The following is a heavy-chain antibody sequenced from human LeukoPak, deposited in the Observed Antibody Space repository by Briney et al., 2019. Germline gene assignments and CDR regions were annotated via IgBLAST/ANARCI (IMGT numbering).Heavy chain of an antibody. D-gene: IGHD6-13*01. CDR3: AKDMRRLAAAGTSFDI. V-gene: IGHV3-9*03. CDR1: GFTFDDYA. CDR2: ISWNSGGI. J-gene: IGHJ3*02. Sequence: PGGSLRLSCAASGFTFDDYAMHWVRQAPGKGLEWVSGISWNSGGIGYADSVKGRFTISRDNAKNSLYLQMNSLRAEDMALYYCAKDMRRLAAAGTSFDIWGQGTMVTVSS.